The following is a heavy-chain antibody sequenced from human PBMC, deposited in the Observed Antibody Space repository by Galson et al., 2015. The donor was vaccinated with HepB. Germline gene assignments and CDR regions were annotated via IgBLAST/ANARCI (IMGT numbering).Heavy chain of an antibody. Sequence: SLRLSCAASGFTFSSYGMHWVRQAPGKGLEWVAVIWYDGSNKYYADSVKGRFTISRDNSKNTLYLQMNSLRAEDTAVYYCARDSDSSGYYGAFDIWGQGTMVTVSS. J-gene: IGHJ3*02. V-gene: IGHV3-33*01. CDR1: GFTFSSYG. CDR2: IWYDGSNK. CDR3: ARDSDSSGYYGAFDI. D-gene: IGHD3-22*01.